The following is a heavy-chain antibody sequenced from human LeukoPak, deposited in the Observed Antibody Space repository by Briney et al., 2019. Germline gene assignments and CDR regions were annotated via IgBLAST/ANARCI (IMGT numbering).Heavy chain of an antibody. J-gene: IGHJ3*02. CDR3: ARGRDRGVIAHDAFDI. D-gene: IGHD3-10*01. CDR2: IKQDGSRQ. V-gene: IGHV3-7*01. Sequence: GGSLRLSCAASGFTFRRHWMSWVRQAPGKGLEWVAHIKQDGSRQYYVDSVKGRFTISRDNAKSSQYLQMNSLRAEDTAVYYCARGRDRGVIAHDAFDIWGQGTMATVSS. CDR1: GFTFRRHW.